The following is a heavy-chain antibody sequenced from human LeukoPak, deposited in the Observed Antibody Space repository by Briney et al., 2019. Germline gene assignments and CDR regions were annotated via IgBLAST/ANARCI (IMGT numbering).Heavy chain of an antibody. J-gene: IGHJ5*02. CDR3: ATYKPGRWFDP. D-gene: IGHD1-26*01. V-gene: IGHV4-4*07. CDR1: GGSISSYY. Sequence: SETLSLTCTVSGGSISSYYWTWIRQPAGKGLEWIRRIYTSGSTNYNPSLKSRVTISVDKSKNQFSLKLSSVTAADTAVYYCATYKPGRWFDPWGQGTLVTVSS. CDR2: IYTSGST.